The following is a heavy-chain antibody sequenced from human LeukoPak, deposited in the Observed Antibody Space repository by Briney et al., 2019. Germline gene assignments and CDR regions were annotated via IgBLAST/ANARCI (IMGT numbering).Heavy chain of an antibody. J-gene: IGHJ3*02. Sequence: ASVKVSCKASGYTFTNYGISWVRQAPGQGLEWMGWISAYNGNTNYAQKLQGRVTMTTDTSTSTAYMELRSLRSDDTAVYYCASLDRRYCSSTSCYYAFDIWGQGTMVTVSS. V-gene: IGHV1-18*01. D-gene: IGHD2-2*01. CDR1: GYTFTNYG. CDR3: ASLDRRYCSSTSCYYAFDI. CDR2: ISAYNGNT.